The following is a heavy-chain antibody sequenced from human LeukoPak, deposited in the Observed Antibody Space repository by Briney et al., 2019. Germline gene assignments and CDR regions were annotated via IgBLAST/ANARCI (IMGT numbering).Heavy chain of an antibody. V-gene: IGHV1-69*04. D-gene: IGHD3-16*01. CDR1: GGTFSSYA. CDR2: IIPILGIT. J-gene: IGHJ4*02. CDR3: ARDPSGGYVPCFDY. Sequence: ASVKVSCKASGGTFSSYAISWVRQAPGQGLEWMGMIIPILGITNYAQKFQGRVTITADKSTSTAYMELSSLRSDDTAVYYCARDPSGGYVPCFDYWGQGTLVTVSS.